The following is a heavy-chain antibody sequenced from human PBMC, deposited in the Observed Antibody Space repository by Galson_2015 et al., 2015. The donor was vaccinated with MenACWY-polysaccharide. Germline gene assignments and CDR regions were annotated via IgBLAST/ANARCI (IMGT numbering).Heavy chain of an antibody. V-gene: IGHV5-51*03. Sequence: QSGAEVKKPGESLKISCKGSGYSFTRNWIGWVRQMPGKGLEWMGIVYPADSDTRYSPSFQGQVTISADKSISTAYLQWSSLKASDTAVYYCARLSATGTVTFDYWGQGTLVTVSS. J-gene: IGHJ4*02. CDR3: ARLSATGTVTFDY. CDR2: VYPADSDT. D-gene: IGHD4-17*01. CDR1: GYSFTRNW.